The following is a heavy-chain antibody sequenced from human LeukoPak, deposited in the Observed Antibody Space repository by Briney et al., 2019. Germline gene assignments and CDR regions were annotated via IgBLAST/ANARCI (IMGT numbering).Heavy chain of an antibody. CDR1: GFTFSSYG. Sequence: GGSLRLSCAASGFTFSSYGMNWVRQAPGKGLEWVSAISGSGGSTYYADSVKGRFTISRDNSKNTLYLQMNSLRAEDTAVYYCAKDRGKQQLGLFDPWGQGTLVTVSS. CDR3: AKDRGKQQLGLFDP. J-gene: IGHJ5*02. D-gene: IGHD6-13*01. CDR2: ISGSGGST. V-gene: IGHV3-23*01.